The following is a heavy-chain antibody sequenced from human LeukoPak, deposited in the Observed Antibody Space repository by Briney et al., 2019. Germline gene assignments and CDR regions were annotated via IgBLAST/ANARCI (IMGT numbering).Heavy chain of an antibody. J-gene: IGHJ4*02. CDR3: ARGGYFDY. CDR2: INPTNGNT. CDR1: GYTFTYG. V-gene: IGHV1-18*01. Sequence: SLKVSCKGSGYTFTYGVGWVRQAPGQGLEWMGWINPTNGNTDYAQNLQGRVTMTTDTSTSTAYLELRSLTSDDTAVYYCARGGYFDYWGKGTLVTVA.